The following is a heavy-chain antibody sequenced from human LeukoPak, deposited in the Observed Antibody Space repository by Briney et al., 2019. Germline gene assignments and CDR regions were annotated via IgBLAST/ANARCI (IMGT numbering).Heavy chain of an antibody. CDR3: ARPRSVEIDWYFDL. CDR2: FDPEDGET. D-gene: IGHD5-24*01. V-gene: IGHV1-24*01. Sequence: EASVKVSCKVSGYTLTELSMHWVRQAPGKGLEWMGGFDPEDGETIYAQKFQGRVTMTEDTSTDTAYMELSSLKASDTAMYYCARPRSVEIDWYFDLWGRGTLVTVSS. CDR1: GYTLTELS. J-gene: IGHJ2*01.